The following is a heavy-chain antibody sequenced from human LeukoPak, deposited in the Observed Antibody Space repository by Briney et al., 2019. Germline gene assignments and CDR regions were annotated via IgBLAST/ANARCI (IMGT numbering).Heavy chain of an antibody. CDR3: ARDGSGNDAFDI. D-gene: IGHD3-10*01. CDR2: TYYSGST. Sequence: SQTLSLTCTVSGGSISSGGYYWSWIRQHPGKGLEWIGYTYYSGSTYYNPSLKSRVTISVDTSKNQFSLKLSSVTAADTAVYYCARDGSGNDAFDIWGQGTMVTVSS. CDR1: GGSISSGGYY. J-gene: IGHJ3*02. V-gene: IGHV4-31*03.